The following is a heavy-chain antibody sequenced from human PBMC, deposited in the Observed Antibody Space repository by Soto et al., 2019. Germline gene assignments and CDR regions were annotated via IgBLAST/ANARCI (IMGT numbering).Heavy chain of an antibody. V-gene: IGHV4-39*01. D-gene: IGHD1-20*01. CDR3: ARRNNWKDVSGMDV. J-gene: IGHJ6*02. Sequence: PSGTLSLTCTVSGGSISSSSYYWGWIRQPPGKGLEWIGSIYYSGSTYYNPSLKSRVTISVDTSKNQFSLKLSSVTAADTAVYYCARRNNWKDVSGMDVWGQGTTVTVSS. CDR2: IYYSGST. CDR1: GGSISSSSYY.